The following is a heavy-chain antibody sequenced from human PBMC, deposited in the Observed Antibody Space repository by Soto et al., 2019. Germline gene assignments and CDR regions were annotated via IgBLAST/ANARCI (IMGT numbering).Heavy chain of an antibody. CDR2: INHSGST. D-gene: IGHD3-22*01. CDR1: GGYFRDHY. J-gene: IGHJ5*02. CDR3: ARGRLYNYDSSGPFDL. V-gene: IGHV4-34*01. Sequence: LYITCAVYGGYFRDHYCSRIRQPHRKGLEWIGEINHSGSTNYNPSLKSRVTISVDTSKNQFSLKLSSVTAADTAVYYCARGRLYNYDSSGPFDLLGQGTPVTVSS.